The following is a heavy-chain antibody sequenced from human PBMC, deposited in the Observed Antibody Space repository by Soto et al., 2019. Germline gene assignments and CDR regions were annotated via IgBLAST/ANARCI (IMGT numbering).Heavy chain of an antibody. CDR3: AREGYYDFWSGPAYYYYGMDV. D-gene: IGHD3-3*01. CDR2: ISSSGSTI. CDR1: GFTFGDYY. V-gene: IGHV3-11*01. Sequence: PGGSLRLSCAASGFTFGDYYMSWIRQAPGKGLEWVSYISSSGSTIYYADSVKGRFTISRDNAKNSLYLQMNSLRAEDTAVYYCAREGYYDFWSGPAYYYYGMDVWGQGTTVTVSS. J-gene: IGHJ6*02.